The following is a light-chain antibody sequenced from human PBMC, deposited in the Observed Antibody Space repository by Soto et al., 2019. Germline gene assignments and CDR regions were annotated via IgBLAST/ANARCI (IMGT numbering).Light chain of an antibody. V-gene: IGKV1-39*01. CDR1: QTVSSY. CDR3: QQSYSTPTWT. J-gene: IGKJ1*01. CDR2: ATS. Sequence: DIQMSQSPSSLSASVGDRVNITCRASQTVSSYLNWYQQKPGTVPKLLIYATSNLQSGVPSRFSGRGSGTDFTLTISSLQPEDFATYYCQQSYSTPTWTFGQGTKVDIK.